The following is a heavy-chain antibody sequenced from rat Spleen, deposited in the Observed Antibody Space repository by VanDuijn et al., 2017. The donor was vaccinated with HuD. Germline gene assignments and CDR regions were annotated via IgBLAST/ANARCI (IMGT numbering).Heavy chain of an antibody. CDR1: GFSLTSYR. J-gene: IGHJ2*01. CDR3: ARSAKYYYDGSYYYVHYDY. CDR2: MWYDGNT. D-gene: IGHD1-12*02. Sequence: QVQLKESGPGLVQPSETLSLTCTVSGFSLTSYRVSWVRQPSGKGTEWMGEMWYDGNTAYNSALKSRLSISRDTSKSQVLLKRNSLQTEDTAMYFCARSAKYYYDGSYYYVHYDYWGQGVMVTVSS. V-gene: IGHV2-16*01.